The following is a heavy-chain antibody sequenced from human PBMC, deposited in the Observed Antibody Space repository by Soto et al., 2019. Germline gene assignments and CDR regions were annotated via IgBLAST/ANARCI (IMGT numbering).Heavy chain of an antibody. Sequence: QVQLVQSGAEVKKPGSSVKVSCKASGGTFSSYAISWVRQAPGQGLEWMGGIIPIFGTANYAQKFQGRVTITADESKSTAYMELSSLRSEDTAVYYCARSPYSSGWYSGYYYYGMDVWGQGTTVTVSS. CDR1: GGTFSSYA. D-gene: IGHD6-19*01. CDR2: IIPIFGTA. CDR3: ARSPYSSGWYSGYYYYGMDV. V-gene: IGHV1-69*01. J-gene: IGHJ6*02.